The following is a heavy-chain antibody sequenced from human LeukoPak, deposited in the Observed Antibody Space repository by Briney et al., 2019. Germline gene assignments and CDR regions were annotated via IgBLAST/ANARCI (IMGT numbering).Heavy chain of an antibody. CDR1: GYTFSVYF. V-gene: IGHV1-46*01. Sequence: GASVKVSCKASGYTFSVYFINWVRQAPGQGLEWMGIIYPSGGRTNYAQKFQGRVTMTRNTSISTAYMELSSLRSDDTAVYYCARFDGTVAGDYWGQGTLVTVSS. CDR3: ARFDGTVAGDY. D-gene: IGHD6-19*01. CDR2: IYPSGGRT. J-gene: IGHJ4*02.